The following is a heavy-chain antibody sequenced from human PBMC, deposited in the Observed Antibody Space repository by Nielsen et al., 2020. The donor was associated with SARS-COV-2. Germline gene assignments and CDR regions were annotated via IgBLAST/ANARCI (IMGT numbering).Heavy chain of an antibody. CDR3: ARVRITMIVVVDAFDI. D-gene: IGHD3-22*01. CDR1: GFTFSNYN. Sequence: GGSLRLSCAASGFTFSNYNINWVRQAPGKGLEWVSAITNSGGSTQYAASVKGRFTISRDNSKNTLYLQMNSLRAEDTAVYYCARVRITMIVVVDAFDIWGQGTMVTVSS. J-gene: IGHJ3*02. CDR2: ITNSGGST. V-gene: IGHV3-NL1*01.